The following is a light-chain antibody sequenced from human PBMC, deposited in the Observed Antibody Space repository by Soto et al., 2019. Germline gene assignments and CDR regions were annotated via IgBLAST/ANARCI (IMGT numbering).Light chain of an antibody. CDR2: EGS. Sequence: QSALTQPASVSGSPGQSITISCTGTSSDVGSYNVVSWYQQNPGKAPKLMIYEGSKRPSGVSNRFSGSKSGNTASLTISGLQAEDEAGYYCCSFAGSRMWVFGGGTKLTVL. CDR1: SSDVGSYNV. CDR3: CSFAGSRMWV. V-gene: IGLV2-23*01. J-gene: IGLJ3*02.